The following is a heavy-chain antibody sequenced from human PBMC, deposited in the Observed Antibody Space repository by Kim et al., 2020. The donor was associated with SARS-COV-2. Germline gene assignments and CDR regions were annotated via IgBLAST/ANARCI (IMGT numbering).Heavy chain of an antibody. J-gene: IGHJ6*02. CDR3: ARDDCSDGSCPYGMDV. Sequence: ASVKVSCKASGYTFSSYYMHWVRRAPGQGLEWMGVINPSDTGTSYAQKFQDRVSMTRYTSTSTVFMELHSLRSEDTAVYYCARDDCSDGSCPYGMDVWGQGTTVTVSS. CDR1: GYTFSSYY. D-gene: IGHD2-15*01. CDR2: INPSDTGT. V-gene: IGHV1-46*01.